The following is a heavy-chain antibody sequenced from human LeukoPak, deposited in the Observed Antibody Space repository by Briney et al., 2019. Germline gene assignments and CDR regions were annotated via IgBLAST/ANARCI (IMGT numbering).Heavy chain of an antibody. CDR3: AREEYSGSYYFDY. J-gene: IGHJ4*02. CDR1: GFTFSSYS. V-gene: IGHV3-21*01. D-gene: IGHD1-26*01. CDR2: ISSSSSYI. Sequence: GGSLRLSCAASGFTFSSYSMNWVRQAPGKGLEWVSSISSSSSYIYYADSVKGRFTISRDNAKNSLYLQMNSLRAEDTAVYYCAREEYSGSYYFDYWGQGTLVTVSS.